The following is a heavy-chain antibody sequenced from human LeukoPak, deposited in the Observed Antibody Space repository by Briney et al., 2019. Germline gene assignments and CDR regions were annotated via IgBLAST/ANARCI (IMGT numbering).Heavy chain of an antibody. CDR2: IYYSGST. D-gene: IGHD6-19*01. V-gene: IGHV4-59*01. Sequence: SETLSLTCTVSGGSISSYYWSWIRQPPGKGLEWIGYIYYSGSTNYNPSLKSRVTISVDTSKNQFSLKLSSLTAADTAVYYCARSVTYSSGWFDYWGQGTLVTVSS. J-gene: IGHJ4*02. CDR1: GGSISSYY. CDR3: ARSVTYSSGWFDY.